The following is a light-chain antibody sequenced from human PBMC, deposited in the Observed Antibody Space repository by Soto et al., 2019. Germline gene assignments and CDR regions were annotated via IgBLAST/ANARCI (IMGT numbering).Light chain of an antibody. CDR3: QQYGSSYPWT. J-gene: IGKJ1*01. Sequence: ENELTQSPCTLSLSAGERATLSCRASQSLSSSYLAWYQQKPGQAPRLLIYGASSRATGIPDRFSGSGSGTDFTLTIRSLEPEDFAVYYCQQYGSSYPWTFGQGTKVDIK. CDR1: QSLSSSY. V-gene: IGKV3-20*01. CDR2: GAS.